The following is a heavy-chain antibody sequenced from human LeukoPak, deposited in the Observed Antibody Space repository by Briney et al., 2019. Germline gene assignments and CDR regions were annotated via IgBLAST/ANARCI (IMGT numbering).Heavy chain of an antibody. Sequence: QPGGSLRLSCAASGFTFSSYWMHWVRQAPGKGLVWVSPINNDGSSTSYADSVKGRFTISRDNAKNTLYLQMNSLRTEDTAVYYCACYGIAPPYWGQGTLVTVSS. J-gene: IGHJ4*02. CDR3: ACYGIAPPY. V-gene: IGHV3-74*01. D-gene: IGHD2-15*01. CDR2: INNDGSST. CDR1: GFTFSSYW.